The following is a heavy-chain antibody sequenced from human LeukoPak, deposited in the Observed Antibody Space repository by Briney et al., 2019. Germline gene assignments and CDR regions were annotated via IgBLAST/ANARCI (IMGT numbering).Heavy chain of an antibody. CDR1: GGSITTTNC. J-gene: IGHJ4*02. V-gene: IGHV4-4*02. CDR3: SRESGPFCPFGH. Sequence: TSGTLSLTCGVSGGSITTTNCWSWVRQPPGGGLEWIGEVSLAGRTRYNPSLKNRVNISIDESKNHLYLNLASVTAADTAVYYCSRESGPFCPFGHWGQGTLVAVTS. CDR2: VSLAGRT. D-gene: IGHD1-26*01.